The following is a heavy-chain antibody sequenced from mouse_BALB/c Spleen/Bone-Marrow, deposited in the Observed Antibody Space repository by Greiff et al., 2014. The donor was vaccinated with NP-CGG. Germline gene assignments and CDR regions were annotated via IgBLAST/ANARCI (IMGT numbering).Heavy chain of an antibody. J-gene: IGHJ3*01. CDR3: ASYYYGSSSFAY. V-gene: IGHV14-3*02. Sequence: VQLKESGAELVKPGASVKLSCTASGFNIKDTYMHWVKQRPEQGLEWIGRIDPANGNTKYDPKFQGKATITADTSSNTAYLQLGSLTSEDTAVYYCASYYYGSSSFAYWGQGTLVTVSA. CDR2: IDPANGNT. D-gene: IGHD1-1*01. CDR1: GFNIKDTY.